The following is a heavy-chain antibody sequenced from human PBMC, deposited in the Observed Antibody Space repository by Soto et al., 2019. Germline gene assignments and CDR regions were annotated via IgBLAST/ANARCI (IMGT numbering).Heavy chain of an antibody. V-gene: IGHV3-48*02. CDR2: ISSSSSTI. D-gene: IGHD3-9*01. Sequence: GGSLRLSCAASGFTFSSYSMNWVRQAPGKGLEWVSYISSSSSTIYYADSVKGRFTISRDNAKNSLYLQMNSLRDEDTAVYYCASGDILPGYFAYWGQRTLVTVSS. J-gene: IGHJ4*02. CDR3: ASGDILPGYFAY. CDR1: GFTFSSYS.